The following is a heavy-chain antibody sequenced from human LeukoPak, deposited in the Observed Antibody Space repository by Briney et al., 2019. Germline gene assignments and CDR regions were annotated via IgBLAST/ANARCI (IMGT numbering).Heavy chain of an antibody. J-gene: IGHJ4*02. CDR3: ASGIWFGESEGNY. D-gene: IGHD3-10*01. Sequence: ASVKVSCKASGYTFTTYDINWVRQATGQGLEWMGCMNPNSGHTDYAQKFQGRVTITGNTSITTAYMELTSLRFEDTAVYYCASGIWFGESEGNYWGQGTLVTVSS. CDR2: MNPNSGHT. CDR1: GYTFTTYD. V-gene: IGHV1-8*03.